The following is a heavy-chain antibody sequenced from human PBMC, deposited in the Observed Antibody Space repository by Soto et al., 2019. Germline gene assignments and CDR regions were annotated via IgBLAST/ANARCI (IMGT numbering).Heavy chain of an antibody. J-gene: IGHJ4*02. CDR2: IYHSGST. V-gene: IGHV4-61*01. D-gene: IGHD3-10*01. CDR3: DRAPRYGSADY. CDR1: GGSVSSGSYY. Sequence: SETLSLTCTVSGGSVSSGSYYWSWIRQPPGKGLEWIGYIYHSGSTYYNPSLKSRVTISVDRSKNQFSLKLSSVTAADTAVYYCDRAPRYGSADYWGQGTLVTVSS.